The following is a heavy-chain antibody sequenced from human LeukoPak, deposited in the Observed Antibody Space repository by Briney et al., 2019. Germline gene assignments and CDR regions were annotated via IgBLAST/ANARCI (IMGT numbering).Heavy chain of an antibody. CDR1: GYTFTSYF. CDR2: IYPRGGTT. V-gene: IGHV1-46*01. J-gene: IGHJ4*02. Sequence: ASVRVSCKASGYTFTSYFLHWVRQAPGQGLEWMGLIYPRGGTTRYAQKLQSRVAMTRDTSTSTVYMEMSSLISEDTAVYYCARELTGGYFDYWGQGTLVTVSS. CDR3: ARELTGGYFDY. D-gene: IGHD7-27*01.